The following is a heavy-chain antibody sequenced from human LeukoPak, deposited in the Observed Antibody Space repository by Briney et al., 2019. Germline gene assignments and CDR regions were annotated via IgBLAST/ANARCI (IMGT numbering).Heavy chain of an antibody. CDR3: ARATLYWYFDL. Sequence: PSETLSLTCTVSGGSISSGSYYWSWIRQPAGKGLEWIGRIYTCGSTNYNPPLKSRVTISVDTSKNQFSLKLSSVTAADTAVYYCARATLYWYFDLWGRGTLVTVSS. V-gene: IGHV4-61*02. CDR1: GGSISSGSYY. J-gene: IGHJ2*01. CDR2: IYTCGST.